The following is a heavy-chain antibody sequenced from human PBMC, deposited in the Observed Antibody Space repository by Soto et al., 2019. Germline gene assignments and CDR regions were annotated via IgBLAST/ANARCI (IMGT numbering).Heavy chain of an antibody. CDR1: GFTFSSYG. V-gene: IGHV3-30*03. CDR2: ISYDGSNK. CDR3: AREGYFPNPYSGYYYAYYFDY. J-gene: IGHJ4*02. D-gene: IGHD3-22*01. Sequence: GGSLRLSCAASGFTFSSYGMHWVRQAPGKGLEWVAVISYDGSNKYYADSVKGRFTISRDNSKNTLYLQMNSLRAEDTAVYYCAREGYFPNPYSGYYYAYYFDYWGQGTLVTVSS.